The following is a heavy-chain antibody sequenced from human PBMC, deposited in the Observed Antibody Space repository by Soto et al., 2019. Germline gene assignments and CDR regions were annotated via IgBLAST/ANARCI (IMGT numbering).Heavy chain of an antibody. CDR1: GYTFTGYY. J-gene: IGHJ4*02. CDR2: INPNSGGT. Sequence: ASVKVSCKASGYTFTGYYMHWVRQAPGQGLEWMGWINPNSGGTNYAQKFQGWVTMTRDTSISTAYMELSRLRSDDTAVYYCARETYCSGGSCYGLTFDYCGQGTLVTVSS. D-gene: IGHD2-15*01. V-gene: IGHV1-2*04. CDR3: ARETYCSGGSCYGLTFDY.